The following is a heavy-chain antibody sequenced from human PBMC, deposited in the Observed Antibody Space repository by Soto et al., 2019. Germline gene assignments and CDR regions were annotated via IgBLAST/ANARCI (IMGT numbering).Heavy chain of an antibody. CDR2: ISAYNGNT. Sequence: ASVKVSCKASGYTFTSCGISWVRQAPGQGLEWMGWISAYNGNTNYAQKLQGRVTMTTDTSTSTAYMELRSLRSDDTAVYYCARLERIYDILTGYYIEGYFDYWGQGTLVTVSS. CDR1: GYTFTSCG. D-gene: IGHD3-9*01. V-gene: IGHV1-18*01. CDR3: ARLERIYDILTGYYIEGYFDY. J-gene: IGHJ4*02.